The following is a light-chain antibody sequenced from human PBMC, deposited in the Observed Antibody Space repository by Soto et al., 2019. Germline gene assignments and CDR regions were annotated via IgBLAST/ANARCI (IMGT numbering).Light chain of an antibody. CDR1: NSDIGDYNY. Sequence: QSALTQPASVSGSPGQSITISCTGTNSDIGDYNYVSWYQQHPGRAPKLIISEVSNRPSGVSNRFFGSKSGNAASLTISGLQAEDEADYYCSSYTSRSSHYVFGTGTKLTVL. CDR2: EVS. CDR3: SSYTSRSSHYV. V-gene: IGLV2-14*01. J-gene: IGLJ1*01.